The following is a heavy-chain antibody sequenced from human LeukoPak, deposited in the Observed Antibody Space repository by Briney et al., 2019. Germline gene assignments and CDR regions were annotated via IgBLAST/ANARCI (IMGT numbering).Heavy chain of an antibody. CDR2: INTDGSST. V-gene: IGHV3-74*01. Sequence: GGSLRLSCAASGFSFSSYWMHWVRQAPGKGLVWVSRINTDGSSTTYADSVKGRFTISRDNAKNTLYLQMDSLRADDTAVYYCASRYSGTYYYYMDVWGKGTTVTVSS. D-gene: IGHD1-26*01. CDR3: ASRYSGTYYYYMDV. J-gene: IGHJ6*03. CDR1: GFSFSSYW.